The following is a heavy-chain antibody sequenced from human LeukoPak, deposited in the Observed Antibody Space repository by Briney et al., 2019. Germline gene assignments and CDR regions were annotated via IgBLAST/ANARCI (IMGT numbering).Heavy chain of an antibody. J-gene: IGHJ3*02. CDR3: ARYFYDSSGSSSDAYDI. D-gene: IGHD3-22*01. CDR1: GYTFTAYY. V-gene: IGHV1-2*02. CDR2: INPNSGGT. Sequence: ASVNVSFKTSGYTFTAYYMHWVRQAPGQGLEWMGWINPNSGGTNYAQRFQGRVTMTRDTSISTAYMELSRLISDDSAVYYCARYFYDSSGSSSDAYDIWGQGTMVTVSS.